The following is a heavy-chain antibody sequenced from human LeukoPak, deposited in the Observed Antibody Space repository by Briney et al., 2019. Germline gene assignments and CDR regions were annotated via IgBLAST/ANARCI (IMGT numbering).Heavy chain of an antibody. CDR1: GGSISGSTYY. V-gene: IGHV4-39*07. CDR2: MYYSGST. CDR3: ATLDY. J-gene: IGHJ4*02. Sequence: PSETLSLTCTVSGGSISGSTYYWGWIRQPPGKRLEWIGSMYYSGSTYYNPSLKSRVTISVDTSKNQFSLKLTSVTAADTAVYYCATLDYWGQGTLVTVSS.